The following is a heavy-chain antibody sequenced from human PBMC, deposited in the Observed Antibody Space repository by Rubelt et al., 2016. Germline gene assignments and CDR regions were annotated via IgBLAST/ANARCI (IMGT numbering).Heavy chain of an antibody. CDR1: GYTFTSYA. CDR2: INAGNGNT. V-gene: IGHV1-3*01. CDR3: ARSKDTAMVTDADWYFDL. Sequence: QVQLVQSGAEVKKPGASVKVSCKASGYTFTSYAMHWVRQAPGQRLEWMGWINAGNGNTTYSQKFQGRVTITRETSASTAYMELSSLRSEDTAVYYCARSKDTAMVTDADWYFDLWGRGTLVTVSS. D-gene: IGHD5-18*01. J-gene: IGHJ2*01.